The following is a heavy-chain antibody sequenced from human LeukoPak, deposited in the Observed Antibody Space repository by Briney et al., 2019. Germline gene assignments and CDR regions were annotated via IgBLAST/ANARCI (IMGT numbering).Heavy chain of an antibody. CDR1: GFTFSNYA. D-gene: IGHD6-13*01. J-gene: IGHJ4*02. V-gene: IGHV3-64D*06. CDR3: VKAAGSWYGYFDY. Sequence: GSLRLSCSASGFTFSNYAIHWVRQAPGKGLEYVSTISNNGDNTNYADSVEGRFTISRDNSKNTLYLQMSGLRPEDTAVYYCVKAAGSWYGYFDYWGQGTLVTVSS. CDR2: ISNNGDNT.